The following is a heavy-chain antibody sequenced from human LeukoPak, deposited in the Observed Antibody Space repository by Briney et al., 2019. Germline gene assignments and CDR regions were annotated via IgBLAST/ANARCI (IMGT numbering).Heavy chain of an antibody. CDR2: IYSGGST. CDR1: GFTVSSNY. J-gene: IGHJ4*02. V-gene: IGHV3-53*01. Sequence: GGSLRLSCAASGFTVSSNYMSWVRQAPGKGLEWVSVIYSGGSTYYADSVKGRFTISRDNSKNALYLQMNILRVEDTAVYYCAIDPNWGTHSWGQGVLVTVSS. CDR3: AIDPNWGTHS. D-gene: IGHD7-27*01.